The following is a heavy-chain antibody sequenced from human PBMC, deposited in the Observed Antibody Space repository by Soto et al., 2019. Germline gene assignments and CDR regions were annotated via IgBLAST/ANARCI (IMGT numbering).Heavy chain of an antibody. CDR3: ARVHAGWYHGSGSYYNVRPNWFDP. V-gene: IGHV4-59*01. Sequence: SETLSLTCTVSGGSISSYYWSWIRQPPGKGLEWIGYIYYSGSTNYNPSLKSRVTISVDTSKNQFSLKLSSVTAADTAVYYCARVHAGWYHGSGSYYNVRPNWFDPWGQGTLVTVSS. CDR2: IYYSGST. CDR1: GGSISSYY. D-gene: IGHD3-10*01. J-gene: IGHJ5*02.